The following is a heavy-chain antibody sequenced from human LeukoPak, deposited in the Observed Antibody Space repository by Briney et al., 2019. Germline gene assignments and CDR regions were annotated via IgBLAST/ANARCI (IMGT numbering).Heavy chain of an antibody. J-gene: IGHJ6*02. CDR3: ARERPPEGIAVAGWTYYYYGMDV. D-gene: IGHD6-19*01. CDR2: ISAYNGNT. Sequence: GASVKVSCKASGYTFTSYGISWVRQAPGQGLEWMGWISAYNGNTNYAQKLQGRVTMTTDTSTSTAYMELRSLRSDDTAVYYCARERPPEGIAVAGWTYYYYGMDVWGQGTTVTVSS. V-gene: IGHV1-18*01. CDR1: GYTFTSYG.